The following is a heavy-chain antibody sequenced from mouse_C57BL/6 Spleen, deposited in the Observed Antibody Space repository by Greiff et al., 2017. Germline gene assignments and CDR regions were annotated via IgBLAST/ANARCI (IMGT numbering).Heavy chain of an antibody. J-gene: IGHJ3*01. CDR3: AREGGYDWFAY. D-gene: IGHD2-2*01. CDR1: GFTFSSYA. CDR2: ISDGGSYT. V-gene: IGHV5-4*01. Sequence: EVQRVESGGGLVKPGGSLKLSCAASGFTFSSYAMSWVRQTPEKRLEWVATISDGGSYTYYPDNVKGRFTISRDNAKNNLYLQMSHLKSEDTAMYYCAREGGYDWFAYWGQGTLVTVSA.